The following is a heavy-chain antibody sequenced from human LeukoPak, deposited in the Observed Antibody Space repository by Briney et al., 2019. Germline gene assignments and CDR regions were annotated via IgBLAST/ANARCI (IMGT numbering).Heavy chain of an antibody. J-gene: IGHJ6*03. Sequence: QPGGSLRLSCAASGFTFSSYSMNWVRQAPGKGLEWVSYISSSSSTIYYADSVKGRFTISRDNAKNSLYLQMNSLRAEDTAVYYCAGAQAWFGELFGYYYYYMDVWGKGTTVTVSS. CDR3: AGAQAWFGELFGYYYYYMDV. V-gene: IGHV3-48*01. CDR1: GFTFSSYS. D-gene: IGHD3-10*01. CDR2: ISSSSSTI.